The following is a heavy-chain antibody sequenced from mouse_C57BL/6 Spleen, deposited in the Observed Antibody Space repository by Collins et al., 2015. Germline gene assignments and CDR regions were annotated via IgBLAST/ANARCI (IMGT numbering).Heavy chain of an antibody. V-gene: IGHV9-3*01. CDR3: ARWVMGY. J-gene: IGHJ2*01. D-gene: IGHD2-3*01. CDR1: GYTFTTYG. CDR2: INTYSGVP. Sequence: QIQLVQSGPELKKPGETVKISCKASGYTFTTYGMSWVKQVPGKGLKWMGWINTYSGVPTYADDFKGRFAFSLETSASTAYLQINNLKNEDTATYFCARWVMGYWGQGTTLTVSS.